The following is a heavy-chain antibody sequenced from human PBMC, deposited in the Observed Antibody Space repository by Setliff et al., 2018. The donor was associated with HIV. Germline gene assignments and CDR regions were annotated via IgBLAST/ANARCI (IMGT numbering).Heavy chain of an antibody. J-gene: IGHJ5*02. CDR3: ARALYGDYGGDLNWLDP. CDR2: IKTDSGSP. CDR1: GYSFSNYA. Sequence: ASVKVSCKASGYSFSNYAINWVRQAPGQGLEWMGWIKTDSGSPTYAQGFTGRFVFSVDTSVTTAYLQISSLKAEDTAVYYCARALYGDYGGDLNWLDPWGQGTQVTVSS. V-gene: IGHV7-4-1*02. D-gene: IGHD4-17*01.